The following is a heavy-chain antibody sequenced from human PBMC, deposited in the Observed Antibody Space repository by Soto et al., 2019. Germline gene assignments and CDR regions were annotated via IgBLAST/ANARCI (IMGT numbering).Heavy chain of an antibody. CDR1: GYIFSNYA. V-gene: IGHV1-3*01. J-gene: IGHJ5*02. CDR2: IHAGNGDT. CDR3: ARVPRYTSDIVEVPAVMFEDWFVP. Sequence: QVQLVQSGAEVKKPGASVKGSCKASGYIFSNYAVQWVRQAPGQSLEWMGWIHAGNGDTKYSQKFHGRVTITRDTSASTAYMELSGLRSEDTAVYYCARVPRYTSDIVEVPAVMFEDWFVPWGQGTLVTVSS. D-gene: IGHD2-2*01.